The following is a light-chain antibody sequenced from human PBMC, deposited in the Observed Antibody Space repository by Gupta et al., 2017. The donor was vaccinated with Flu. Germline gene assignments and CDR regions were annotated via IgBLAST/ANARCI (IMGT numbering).Light chain of an antibody. J-gene: IGKJ1*01. CDR1: QSGSSN. CDR3: QQYNSTSRT. V-gene: IGKV3-15*01. Sequence: AGLSVSPEERSNLCCRDSQSGSSNLAWYQQKPGQAPRLLIYGASTRATGIPARFSGSGSGTEFTLTISSLQSEDVAVYYCQQYNSTSRTFGQGTKVEIK. CDR2: GAS.